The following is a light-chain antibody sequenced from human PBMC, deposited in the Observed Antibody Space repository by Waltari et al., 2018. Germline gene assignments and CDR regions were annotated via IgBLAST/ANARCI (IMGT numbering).Light chain of an antibody. CDR2: VNSDGSH. V-gene: IGLV4-69*01. Sequence: QLVLTQSPSASASLGASVKLTCTLSSAHSSNIIAWLQQRPERGPRYLMKVNSDGSHSKGDDIPDRFSGSSSGAERYLTISSLQSEDEADYYCETGGHGTWVFGGGTKLTVL. CDR1: SAHSSNI. J-gene: IGLJ3*02. CDR3: ETGGHGTWV.